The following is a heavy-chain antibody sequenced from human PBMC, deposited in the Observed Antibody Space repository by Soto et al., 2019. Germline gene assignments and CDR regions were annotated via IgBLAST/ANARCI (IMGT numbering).Heavy chain of an antibody. V-gene: IGHV2-5*02. J-gene: IGHJ4*02. D-gene: IGHD6-19*01. CDR2: IYWDDEK. Sequence: SGPTLVNPTQTLTLTCSVSGFSLSSTGVGVAWIRQPPGKALEWLALIYWDDEKSYSPSLKSRLTITKDTSKNQVVLTMTNMDPVDTATYYCAHSVVAGLGYYFDYWGQGTLVTVS. CDR3: AHSVVAGLGYYFDY. CDR1: GFSLSSTGVG.